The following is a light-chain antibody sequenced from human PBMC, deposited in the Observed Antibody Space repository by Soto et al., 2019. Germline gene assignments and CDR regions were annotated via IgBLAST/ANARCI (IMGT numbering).Light chain of an antibody. CDR2: AAS. Sequence: DIQMTQSPSSLSASVGDRVTITCRASESISRHLNWYQQKPGKAPKILIYAASSLQNGVPSRFRGSGAGTAFTLTIHNLQPEDFATYSCQQTYSTLSITFGQGTRLDIK. V-gene: IGKV1-39*01. CDR3: QQTYSTLSIT. CDR1: ESISRH. J-gene: IGKJ5*01.